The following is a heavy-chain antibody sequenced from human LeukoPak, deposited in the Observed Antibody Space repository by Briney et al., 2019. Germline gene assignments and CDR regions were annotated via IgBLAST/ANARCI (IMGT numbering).Heavy chain of an antibody. CDR3: ARMVAAFDI. J-gene: IGHJ4*02. CDR1: GFTFSSFN. CDR2: IDTTSTYI. Sequence: PGGSLRLSCAASGFTFSSFNMNWVRQAPGKGLEWVASIDTTSTYIFYADSVRGRFTISRDNAKNSLYLQMNSLRGEDTAVYYCARMVAAFDIWGQGTLVTVSS. D-gene: IGHD2-15*01. V-gene: IGHV3-21*01.